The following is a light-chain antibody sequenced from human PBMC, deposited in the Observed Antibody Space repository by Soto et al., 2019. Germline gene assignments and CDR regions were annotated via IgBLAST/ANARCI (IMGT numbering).Light chain of an antibody. CDR1: NSDIGTYNY. CDR2: EVT. V-gene: IGLV2-14*01. Sequence: QSALTQPASVSGSPGQSITISCTGSNSDIGTYNYVSWYQQHPGKAPKLIIYEVTNRPSEVSDRFSGSKSGNTASLTISGLQSEDEALYHCSSYSSTAAYILFGGGTKLTVL. J-gene: IGLJ2*01. CDR3: SSYSSTAAYIL.